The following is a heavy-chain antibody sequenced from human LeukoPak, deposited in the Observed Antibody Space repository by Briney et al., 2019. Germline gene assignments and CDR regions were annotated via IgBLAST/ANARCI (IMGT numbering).Heavy chain of an antibody. D-gene: IGHD1-26*01. CDR2: IYYSGST. Sequence: SETLSLTCTVSGGSISSSSYYWGWIRQPPGKGLEWIGSIYYSGSTYYNPSLKSRVTISVDTSKNQFSLKLSSVTAADTAVYYCAREGVGAKAFDIWGQGTMVTVSS. CDR1: GGSISSSSYY. V-gene: IGHV4-39*07. CDR3: AREGVGAKAFDI. J-gene: IGHJ3*02.